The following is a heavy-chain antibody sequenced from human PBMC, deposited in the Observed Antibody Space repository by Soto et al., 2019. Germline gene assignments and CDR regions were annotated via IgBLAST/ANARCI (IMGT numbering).Heavy chain of an antibody. CDR2: IYYSGST. V-gene: IGHV4-59*01. Sequence: KTSETLSLTCTVSGGSISSYYWSWIRQPPGKGLEWIGYIYYSGSTNYNPSLKSRVTISVDTSKNQFSLKLSSVTAADTAVYYCARAGRADTAIHYYYYGMDVWGQGTTVTVSS. J-gene: IGHJ6*02. CDR1: GGSISSYY. CDR3: ARAGRADTAIHYYYYGMDV. D-gene: IGHD5-18*01.